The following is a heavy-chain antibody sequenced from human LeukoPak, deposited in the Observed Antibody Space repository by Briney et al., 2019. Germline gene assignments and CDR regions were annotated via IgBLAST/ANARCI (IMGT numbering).Heavy chain of an antibody. CDR2: ISSSSGTI. V-gene: IGHV3-48*02. Sequence: SGGSLRLSCAASGFTFSIYSMNWVRQAPGKGLEWVSYISSSSGTIYYADSVKGRFTISRDNAKNSLYLQMNSLRDEDTAVYYCTRDKTGNYYLDYWGQGTLVTVSS. J-gene: IGHJ4*02. CDR3: TRDKTGNYYLDY. CDR1: GFTFSIYS. D-gene: IGHD7-27*01.